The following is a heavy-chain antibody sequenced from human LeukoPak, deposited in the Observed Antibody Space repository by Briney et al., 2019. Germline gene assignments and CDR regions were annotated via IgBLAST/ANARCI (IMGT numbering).Heavy chain of an antibody. CDR1: GGSISSYY. V-gene: IGHV4-4*07. D-gene: IGHD6-13*01. Sequence: SETLSLTCTVSGGSISSYYWSWIRQPAGKGLEWIGRIYTSGSTNYNPSLKSRVTMSVDTSKNQFSPKLSSVTAADTAVYYCARVRAAAGTINWFDPWGQGTLVTVSS. CDR2: IYTSGST. J-gene: IGHJ5*02. CDR3: ARVRAAAGTINWFDP.